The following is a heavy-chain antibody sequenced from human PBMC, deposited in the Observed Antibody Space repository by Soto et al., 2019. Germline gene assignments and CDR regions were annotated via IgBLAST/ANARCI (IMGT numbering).Heavy chain of an antibody. D-gene: IGHD1-26*01. J-gene: IGHJ4*02. Sequence: EVQLVESGGGVGQPGGSLRLSCAASGFTFTNYWMHWVRQVPGERLVWVSSTNEDGSRTWYADSVRGRFAMYRDNARNTVYLPMNNLRGADKAVYYCGTTFEYWGQGTAVTISS. CDR2: TNEDGSRT. CDR3: GTTFEY. CDR1: GFTFTNYW. V-gene: IGHV3-74*01.